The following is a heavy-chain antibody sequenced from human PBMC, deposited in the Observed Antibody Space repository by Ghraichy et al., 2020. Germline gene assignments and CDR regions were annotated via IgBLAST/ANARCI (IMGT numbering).Heavy chain of an antibody. J-gene: IGHJ6*02. Sequence: SETLSLTCAVYGGSFSNYYWTWIRQPPGKGLEWIGEINHSGRTNYNPSLKSRVTISRDTSKNQFSLKLSSVTAADTAVYYCARATIRDGMVVWGQGTTVTVSS. CDR3: ARATIRDGMVV. CDR1: GGSFSNYY. D-gene: IGHD5-12*01. CDR2: INHSGRT. V-gene: IGHV4-34*01.